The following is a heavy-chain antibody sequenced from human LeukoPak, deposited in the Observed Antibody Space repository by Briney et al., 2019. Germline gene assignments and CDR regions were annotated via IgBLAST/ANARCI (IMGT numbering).Heavy chain of an antibody. CDR2: ISWNSGSI. CDR1: GFTFDDYA. D-gene: IGHD1-20*01. Sequence: PGRSLRFSCAASGFTFDDYAMHWARQAPGKGLEWVSGISWNSGSIGYADSVKGRFTISRDNAKNSLYLQMNSLRAEDTAVYYCAREAYNWNDAGCSFDYWGQGTLVTVSS. J-gene: IGHJ4*02. V-gene: IGHV3-9*01. CDR3: AREAYNWNDAGCSFDY.